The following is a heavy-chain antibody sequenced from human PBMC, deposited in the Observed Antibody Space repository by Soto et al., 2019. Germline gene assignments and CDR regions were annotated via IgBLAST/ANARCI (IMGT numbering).Heavy chain of an antibody. V-gene: IGHV4-4*07. CDR1: DASISNFY. D-gene: IGHD1-1*01. Sequence: ETLSLTCSVSDASISNFYWSWIRQSAGKGLEWIGRLYTRGTTDYNPSLKSRVTMSIDTSKNRVSLSLTSVTAADTAVYYCAKGGTYYFDSWGQGIVVTVSS. J-gene: IGHJ4*02. CDR2: LYTRGTT. CDR3: AKGGTYYFDS.